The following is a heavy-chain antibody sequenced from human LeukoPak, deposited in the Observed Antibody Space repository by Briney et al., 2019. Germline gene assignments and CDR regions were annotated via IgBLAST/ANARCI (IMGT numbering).Heavy chain of an antibody. J-gene: IGHJ4*02. CDR1: GDSVSSNSAA. CDR2: TYYRSKWYN. D-gene: IGHD6-13*01. V-gene: IGHV6-1*01. Sequence: SQTLSLTCAIFGDSVSSNSAAWNWIGQSPSRGLEWLGRTYYRSKWYNNYAISVKSRITINPDTSKNQFSLQLNSVTPEDTAVYFCARESEQQVVYTYFDYWAQGTLVTVSS. CDR3: ARESEQQVVYTYFDY.